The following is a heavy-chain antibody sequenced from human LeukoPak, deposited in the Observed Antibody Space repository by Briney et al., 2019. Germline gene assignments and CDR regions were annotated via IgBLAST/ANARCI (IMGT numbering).Heavy chain of an antibody. CDR3: ATDRRSSGYYYENY. CDR2: IIPIFGTA. V-gene: IGHV1-69*06. D-gene: IGHD3-22*01. CDR1: GGTFSSYA. J-gene: IGHJ4*02. Sequence: SVKVSCKASGGTFSSYAISWVRQAPGQGLEWMGGIIPIFGTANYAQKFQGRVTITADKSTSTAYMELSSLRSEDTAVYYCATDRRSSGYYYENYWGQGTLVTVSS.